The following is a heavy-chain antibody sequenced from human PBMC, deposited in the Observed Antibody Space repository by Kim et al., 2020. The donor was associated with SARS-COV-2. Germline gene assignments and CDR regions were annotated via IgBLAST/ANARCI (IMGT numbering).Heavy chain of an antibody. D-gene: IGHD6-13*01. Sequence: SETLSLTCTVSGGSISSGGYYWSWIRQHPGKGLEWIGYIYYSGSTYYNPSLKSRVTISVDTSKNQFSLKLSSVTAADTAVYYCARDPMRAAGTWGFDYWGQGTLVTVSS. CDR1: GGSISSGGYY. CDR3: ARDPMRAAGTWGFDY. CDR2: IYYSGST. V-gene: IGHV4-31*03. J-gene: IGHJ4*02.